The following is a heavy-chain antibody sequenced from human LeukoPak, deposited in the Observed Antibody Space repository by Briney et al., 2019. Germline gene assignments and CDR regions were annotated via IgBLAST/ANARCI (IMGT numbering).Heavy chain of an antibody. J-gene: IGHJ1*01. V-gene: IGHV1-46*01. D-gene: IGHD6-13*01. CDR1: GYTFTSYD. CDR3: ARGGSSWYRGSFQH. CDR2: INPSGGST. Sequence: GASVKVSCKASGYTFTSYDMHWVRQAPGRGLEWMGIINPSGGSTSYAQIFQGRVTMTRDTSTSTVYMGLSSLRSEDTAVYYCARGGSSWYRGSFQHWGQGTLVTVSS.